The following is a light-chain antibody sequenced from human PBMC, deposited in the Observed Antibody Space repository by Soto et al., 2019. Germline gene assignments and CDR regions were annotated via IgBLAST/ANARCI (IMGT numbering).Light chain of an antibody. V-gene: IGKV3-15*01. Sequence: EIVMTQSPATLSVSPGERATLSCRASQSVSSSLAWYQQKPGQAPRLLIYAASTRATGIPARFSGSGSGTEFTLTISSLQSEDFAVYYCQQYNKWPPWTFGQGTKLEIK. CDR3: QQYNKWPPWT. CDR2: AAS. CDR1: QSVSSS. J-gene: IGKJ2*01.